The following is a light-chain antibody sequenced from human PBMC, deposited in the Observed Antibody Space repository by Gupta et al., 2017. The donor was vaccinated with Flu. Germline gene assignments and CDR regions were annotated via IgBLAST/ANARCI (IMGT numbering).Light chain of an antibody. CDR1: QSVLYSSNNKNY. V-gene: IGKV4-1*01. Sequence: NCKSSQSVLYSSNNKNYLAWYQQKPGQPPKLLIYWASTRESGVPDRFSGSGSGTDFTLTISSLQAEDVAVYYCQQYYSTPPTYGQGTKVEIK. J-gene: IGKJ1*01. CDR2: WAS. CDR3: QQYYSTPPT.